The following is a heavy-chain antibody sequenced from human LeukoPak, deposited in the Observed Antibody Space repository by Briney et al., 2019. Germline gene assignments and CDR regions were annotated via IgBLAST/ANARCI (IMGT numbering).Heavy chain of an antibody. D-gene: IGHD3-22*01. CDR1: GFTFSTYA. CDR3: AKGFYDTGRYSPFDS. V-gene: IGHV3-23*01. Sequence: GGSLRLSCAASGFTFSTYAMNWVRQAPGKGLEWVSGVSAGGGTTYYGDSVKGRFTISRDNSKNTVFLQMNNLRAEDAAIYYCAKGFYDTGRYSPFDSWAREPWSPSPQ. CDR2: VSAGGGTT. J-gene: IGHJ4*02.